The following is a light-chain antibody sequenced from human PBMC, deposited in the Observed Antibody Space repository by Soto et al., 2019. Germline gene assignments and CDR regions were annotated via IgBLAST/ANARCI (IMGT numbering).Light chain of an antibody. CDR2: EVR. CDR1: SSDIGGYNY. Sequence: QSVLTRPASVSGSPGQSITISCTGTSSDIGGYNYVSWYQQHPGKAPKLMIYEVRNRPSGVSNRFSGSKSGNTASLTISGLQAEDEADYYCSSYTSSSALYVFGTGTKVTVL. V-gene: IGLV2-14*01. CDR3: SSYTSSSALYV. J-gene: IGLJ1*01.